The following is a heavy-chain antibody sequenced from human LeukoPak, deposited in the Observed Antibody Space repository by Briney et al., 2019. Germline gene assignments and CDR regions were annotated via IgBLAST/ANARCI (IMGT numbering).Heavy chain of an antibody. CDR3: AREGRYDYVWGSDDRHFDY. D-gene: IGHD3-16*01. Sequence: PSETLSLTCTVSGGSISSSNFYWAWIRQPPGKGLEWIGYIYHSGSTYYNPSLKSRVTISVDRSKNQFSLKLSSVTAADTAVYYCAREGRYDYVWGSDDRHFDYWGQGTLVTVSS. J-gene: IGHJ4*02. CDR2: IYHSGST. CDR1: GGSISSSNFY. V-gene: IGHV4-30-2*01.